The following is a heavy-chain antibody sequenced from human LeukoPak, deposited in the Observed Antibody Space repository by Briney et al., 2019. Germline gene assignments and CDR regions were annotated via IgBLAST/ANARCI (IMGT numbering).Heavy chain of an antibody. CDR3: ARQTGSGLFILP. D-gene: IGHD3/OR15-3a*01. V-gene: IGHV4-39*01. J-gene: IGHJ4*02. CDR2: IYYSGNT. CDR1: GVSISSSNSY. Sequence: SETLPLTCTVSGVSISSSNSYWGWIRQSPGKGLEWIGCIYYSGNTYYNASLKSQVSISIDTSKNQFSLRLTSVTAADTAVYYCARQTGSGLFILPGGQGTLVTVSS.